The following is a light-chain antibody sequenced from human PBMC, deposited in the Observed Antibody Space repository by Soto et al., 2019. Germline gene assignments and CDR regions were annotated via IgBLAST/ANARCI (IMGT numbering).Light chain of an antibody. CDR2: DVN. CDR3: CAYSTSGTNV. Sequence: QSVLTQPASVSGSPGQSITFFCTGTSSDVGSYDYVSWHQQHPGKAPKLIIYDVNNRPSGVPSRFSGSKSGNTASLIISGLQTEDEADYYCCAYSTSGTNVFGTGTKVTVL. J-gene: IGLJ1*01. CDR1: SSDVGSYDY. V-gene: IGLV2-14*03.